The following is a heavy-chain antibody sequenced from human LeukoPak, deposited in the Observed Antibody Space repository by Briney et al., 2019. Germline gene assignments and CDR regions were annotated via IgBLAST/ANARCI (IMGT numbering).Heavy chain of an antibody. D-gene: IGHD1-26*01. V-gene: IGHV4-31*03. CDR2: IYYSGST. Sequence: RASETLSLTCTVSGGSISSGGYYWSWIRQHPGKGLEWIGYIYYSGSTYYNPSLKSRVTISVDTSNNQFSLKLTSVTAADTAVYYCARNIVGPRQVDYWGQGILVTVSS. J-gene: IGHJ4*02. CDR1: GGSISSGGYY. CDR3: ARNIVGPRQVDY.